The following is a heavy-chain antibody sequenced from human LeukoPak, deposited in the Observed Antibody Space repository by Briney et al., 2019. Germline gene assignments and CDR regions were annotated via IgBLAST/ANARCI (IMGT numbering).Heavy chain of an antibody. CDR1: GYTFTGYH. J-gene: IGHJ5*02. V-gene: IGHV1-2*02. CDR2: INPNSGGT. CDR3: ARDLYYYDSSGLNWFDP. D-gene: IGHD3-22*01. Sequence: ASVKVSCKASGYTFTGYHMHWVRQAPGQGLEWMGWINPNSGGTNYAQKFQGRVTMTRDTSISTAYMELSRLRSDDTAVYYCARDLYYYDSSGLNWFDPWGQGTLVTVSS.